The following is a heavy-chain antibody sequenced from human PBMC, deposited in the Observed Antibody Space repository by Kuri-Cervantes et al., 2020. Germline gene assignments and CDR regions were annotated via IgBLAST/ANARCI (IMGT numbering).Heavy chain of an antibody. J-gene: IGHJ4*02. D-gene: IGHD4-23*01. V-gene: IGHV3-30*04. CDR3: ARDPLELFGGNSEAYFDY. CDR2: ISYDGSNK. Sequence: GESLKISCAASGFTFSSYAMHWVRQAPGKGLEWVAVISYDGSNKYYADSVKGRFTTSRDNSKNTLYLQMNGLRAEDTAVYYCARDPLELFGGNSEAYFDYWGQGTLVTVSS. CDR1: GFTFSSYA.